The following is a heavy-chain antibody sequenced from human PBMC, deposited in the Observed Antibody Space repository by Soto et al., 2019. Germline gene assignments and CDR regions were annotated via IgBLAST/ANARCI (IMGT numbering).Heavy chain of an antibody. Sequence: PSETLSLTXAVSGGSLRGHYWSWIRQSPEKGLEWIGEINHSGFTNYNPTLKSRVTISRDASKNQFSLRLSSMTAADSAVYFCARAAVKLGATLFDSWGQGTLVTVS. D-gene: IGHD1-26*01. CDR1: GGSLRGHY. V-gene: IGHV4-34*01. CDR2: INHSGFT. J-gene: IGHJ4*02. CDR3: ARAAVKLGATLFDS.